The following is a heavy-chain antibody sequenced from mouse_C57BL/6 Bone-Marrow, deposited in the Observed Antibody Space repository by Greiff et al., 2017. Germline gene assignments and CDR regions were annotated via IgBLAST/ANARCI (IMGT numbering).Heavy chain of an antibody. D-gene: IGHD2-4*01. CDR3: ARRGLPFDY. Sequence: VQLQQSGAELVKPGASVKLSCKASGYTFTSYWMQWVKQRPGQGLEWIGEIDPSDSYTNYNQKFKGKATLTVDTPSTTAYMQLSSLTSEDSAVYYCARRGLPFDYWGQGTTLTVSS. CDR1: GYTFTSYW. CDR2: IDPSDSYT. V-gene: IGHV1-50*01. J-gene: IGHJ2*01.